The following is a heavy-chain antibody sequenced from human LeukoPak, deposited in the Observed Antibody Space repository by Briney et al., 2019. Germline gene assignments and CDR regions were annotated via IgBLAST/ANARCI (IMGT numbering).Heavy chain of an antibody. V-gene: IGHV1-2*06. CDR1: GFTFSDYY. Sequence: ASLTVSCKASGFTFSDYYIHWVRQAPGQGLDYMGHINLNSGGTFYVQKFQGRVTMTRDTSISTAYMDLSRLTSDDTAVYFCASDPSSSDNFFDFWGQGTLVTVSS. D-gene: IGHD6-6*01. CDR2: INLNSGGT. CDR3: ASDPSSSDNFFDF. J-gene: IGHJ4*02.